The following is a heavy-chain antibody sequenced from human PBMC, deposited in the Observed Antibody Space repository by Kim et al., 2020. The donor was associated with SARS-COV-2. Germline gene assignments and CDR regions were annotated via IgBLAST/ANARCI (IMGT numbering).Heavy chain of an antibody. Sequence: ASVKVSCKASGYTFTSYAMNWVRQAPGQGLEWMGWIITNTGNPTYAQGFTGRFVFSLDTSVSTAYLQISSLKAEDTAVYYCARSNPLETYYYYYGMDVWGQGTTVTVSS. CDR3: ARSNPLETYYYYYGMDV. D-gene: IGHD2-8*01. CDR2: IITNTGNP. V-gene: IGHV7-4-1*02. J-gene: IGHJ6*02. CDR1: GYTFTSYA.